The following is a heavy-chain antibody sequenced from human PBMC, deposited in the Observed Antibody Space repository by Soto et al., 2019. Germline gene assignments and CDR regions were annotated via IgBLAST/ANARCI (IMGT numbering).Heavy chain of an antibody. CDR3: AHRVLRTVFGLVTPAAIYSDC. J-gene: IGHJ4*02. Sequence: QLTLNESGPTVVRPTETLTLTCRFSGFSLTTSGVGVGWIRQSPGKAPEWLALIYWDDDKRYSASLKSRLTITKDTSKNQGVLTVSNLDPTDTATYYCAHRVLRTVFGLVTPAAIYSDCWGQGTPVAVSS. V-gene: IGHV2-5*02. D-gene: IGHD3-3*01. CDR1: GFSLTTSGVG. CDR2: IYWDDDK.